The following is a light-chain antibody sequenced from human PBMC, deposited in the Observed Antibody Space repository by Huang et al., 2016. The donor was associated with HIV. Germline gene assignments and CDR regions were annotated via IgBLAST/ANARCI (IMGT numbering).Light chain of an antibody. J-gene: IGKJ2*01. CDR3: QRYGTSPPEYT. CDR1: QSVNSDY. CDR2: GAS. V-gene: IGKV3-20*01. Sequence: TVLTQSPGTLSLSPGERATLSCRASQSVNSDYLAWYQHRPGQAPRLLIFGASRRATGVPGRFRGSGSGTDFTLTISRLEPEDFAVYYWQRYGTSPPEYTFGPGTKLEIK.